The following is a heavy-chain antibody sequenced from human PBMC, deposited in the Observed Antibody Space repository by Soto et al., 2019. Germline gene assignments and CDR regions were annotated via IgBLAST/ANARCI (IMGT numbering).Heavy chain of an antibody. Sequence: SETLSLTCAVSGGSISTYYWSWIRQPPGKGLEWIGYTHYSGDTNYNPSLKSRVTISVDTSKNQFSLRLSSVTAADTAVYYCAREGYCSGGICYKQDYAMDVWGQGTTVTAP. D-gene: IGHD2-15*01. CDR1: GGSISTYY. CDR3: AREGYCSGGICYKQDYAMDV. CDR2: THYSGDT. J-gene: IGHJ6*02. V-gene: IGHV4-59*01.